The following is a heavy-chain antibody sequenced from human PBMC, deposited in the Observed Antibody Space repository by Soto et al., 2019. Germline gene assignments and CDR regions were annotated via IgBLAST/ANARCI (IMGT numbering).Heavy chain of an antibody. CDR2: IKQDGSEK. D-gene: IGHD1-26*01. Sequence: GGSLRLSCAASGFTFSTYWMSWVRQAPGKGLEWVANIKQDGSEKYYVDSVKGRFTISRDNAKNSLYLQMNSLRAEDTAVYYCARGGRRSGSYADAFDIWGQGTMVTVSS. CDR1: GFTFSTYW. J-gene: IGHJ3*02. CDR3: ARGGRRSGSYADAFDI. V-gene: IGHV3-7*03.